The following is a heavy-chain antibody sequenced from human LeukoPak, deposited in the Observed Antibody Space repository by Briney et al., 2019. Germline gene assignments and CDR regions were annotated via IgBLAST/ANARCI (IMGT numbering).Heavy chain of an antibody. CDR2: IYHSGST. D-gene: IGHD3-3*01. J-gene: IGHJ5*02. Sequence: PSETLSLTCSVSGYSISSGYYWGWIRQPPGKGLEWIGSIYHSGSTYYNTSLKSRVTISVDTPKNQFSLKLNSVTAADTAVYYCATGWSGYYWTTWGQGTLVAVSS. V-gene: IGHV4-38-2*02. CDR1: GYSISSGYY. CDR3: ATGWSGYYWTT.